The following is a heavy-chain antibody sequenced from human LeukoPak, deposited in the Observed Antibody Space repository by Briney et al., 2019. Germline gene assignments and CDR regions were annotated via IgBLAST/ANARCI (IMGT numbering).Heavy chain of an antibody. J-gene: IGHJ4*02. CDR3: AKSDWYKRGEPDYFDY. V-gene: IGHV3-23*01. CDR1: DFTFTSYA. CDR2: ISGSGSNT. D-gene: IGHD6-19*01. Sequence: GGSLRLACAASDFTFTSYAMSWVRQAPGKGLEWVSTISGSGSNTYYADSVKGRYTISRDNSKNTLYLQMNSLRAEDTAMYYCAKSDWYKRGEPDYFDYWGQGSLVTVSS.